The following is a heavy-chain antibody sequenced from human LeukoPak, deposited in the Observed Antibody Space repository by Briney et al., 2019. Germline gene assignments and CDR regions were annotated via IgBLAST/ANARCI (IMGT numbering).Heavy chain of an antibody. CDR1: GYSISSDNY. CDR3: ARAPRDSSSSNYMRRFDY. Sequence: PSETLSLTCAVSGYSISSDNYWVWIRQPPGQGREWMGGIYHSGSTYYNPSLKSRVTMSVDTSKNQFSLKLISVTAADTAVYYCARAPRDSSSSNYMRRFDYWGQGTLVTVSS. CDR2: IYHSGST. J-gene: IGHJ4*02. D-gene: IGHD3-22*01. V-gene: IGHV4-38-2*01.